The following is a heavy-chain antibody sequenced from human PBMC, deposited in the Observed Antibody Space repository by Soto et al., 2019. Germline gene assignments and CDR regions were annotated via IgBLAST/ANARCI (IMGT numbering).Heavy chain of an antibody. CDR1: GGSISSGGYY. CDR3: ARGRMTTVTTGGNFDY. D-gene: IGHD4-17*01. V-gene: IGHV4-31*03. CDR2: IYYSGST. Sequence: QVQLQESGPGLVMPSQTLSLTCTVSGGSISSGGYYWSWIRQYPGKGLEWIGYIYYSGSTYYNPSLKSRVTISVDTSKNQFSLKLSSVTAADTAVYYCARGRMTTVTTGGNFDYWGQGTLVTVSS. J-gene: IGHJ4*02.